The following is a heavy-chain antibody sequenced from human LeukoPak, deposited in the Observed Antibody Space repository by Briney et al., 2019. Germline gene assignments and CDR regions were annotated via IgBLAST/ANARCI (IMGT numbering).Heavy chain of an antibody. D-gene: IGHD7-27*01. CDR1: GDAFSGYY. CDR3: AQETLGTTFDI. CDR2: INPDIGDT. Sequence: GASVKVSCKASGDAFSGYYMHWVRQAPGQGLEWVGWINPDIGDTNYAQKFQGRVTMTRDTSISTGYMELSRLTSDDTAVYYCAQETLGTTFDIWGQGTMVAVSS. J-gene: IGHJ3*02. V-gene: IGHV1-2*02.